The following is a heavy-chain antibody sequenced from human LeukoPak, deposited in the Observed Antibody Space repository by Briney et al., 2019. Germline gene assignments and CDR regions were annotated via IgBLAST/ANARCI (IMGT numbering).Heavy chain of an antibody. CDR3: ARDNYYDSSGYYYVQGWFDP. Sequence: PSETLSLTCTVSGGSISSGSYYWSWIRQPAGKGLEWIGRIYTSGSTNYNPSLKSRVTISVDTSKNQFSLKLSSVTAAVTAVYYCARDNYYDSSGYYYVQGWFDPWGQGTLVTVSS. J-gene: IGHJ5*02. CDR2: IYTSGST. V-gene: IGHV4-61*02. CDR1: GGSISSGSYY. D-gene: IGHD3-22*01.